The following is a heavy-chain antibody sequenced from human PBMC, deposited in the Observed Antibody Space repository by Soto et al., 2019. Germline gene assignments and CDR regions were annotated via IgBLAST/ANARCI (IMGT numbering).Heavy chain of an antibody. CDR3: ARAEYSSSDGWFDP. CDR1: GGSISSGGYS. Sequence: QLQLQESGSGLVKPSQTLSLTCAVSGGSISSGGYSWSWIRQPPGKGLEWIGYIYHSGSTYYNPSLKSRVTISVDRSKNQFSLKLSSVTAADTAVYYCARAEYSSSDGWFDPWGQGTLVTVSS. V-gene: IGHV4-30-2*01. CDR2: IYHSGST. D-gene: IGHD6-6*01. J-gene: IGHJ5*02.